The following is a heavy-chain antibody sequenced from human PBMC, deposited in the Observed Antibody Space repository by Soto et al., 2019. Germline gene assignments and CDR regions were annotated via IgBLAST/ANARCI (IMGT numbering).Heavy chain of an antibody. Sequence: SETLSLTCNVSGASMRSYYWTWMRQSPGKGLEWLGNVFYTGNTNLNPSLRSRLSISVDTSKNTFSLTLNSVTAADTAVYYCARDSRCCGMDVWGQGATVTVSS. V-gene: IGHV4-59*01. CDR1: GASMRSYY. J-gene: IGHJ6*02. CDR3: ARDSRCCGMDV. CDR2: VFYTGNT.